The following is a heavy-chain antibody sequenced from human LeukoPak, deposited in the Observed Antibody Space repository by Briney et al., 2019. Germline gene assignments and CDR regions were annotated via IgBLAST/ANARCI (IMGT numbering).Heavy chain of an antibody. D-gene: IGHD4-17*01. J-gene: IGHJ4*02. CDR1: GFTVSSNY. CDR3: AREAVTRNYFDY. Sequence: GRSLRLSCAASGFTVSSNYMNWVRQPPGKGLEWGSVIYSGGSTYYADSVKGRVTISRDNSKNTLFLQMNSLRAEDTAVYYCAREAVTRNYFDYWGQGTLVTVSS. V-gene: IGHV3-53*01. CDR2: IYSGGST.